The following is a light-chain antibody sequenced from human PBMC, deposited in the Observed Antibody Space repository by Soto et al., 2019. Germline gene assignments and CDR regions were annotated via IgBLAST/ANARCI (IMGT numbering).Light chain of an antibody. CDR1: SSDVGSSNG. J-gene: IGLJ1*01. V-gene: IGLV2-18*02. CDR3: SSYTSSSTYV. CDR2: DVS. Sequence: QAVLTQPPSVSGSPGQSVTISCTGTSSDVGSSNGVSWYQQPPGTAPKLMIYDVSNRPSGVPDRFSGSKSGNTASLTISGLQAEDEADYYCSSYTSSSTYVFGTGTKVTVL.